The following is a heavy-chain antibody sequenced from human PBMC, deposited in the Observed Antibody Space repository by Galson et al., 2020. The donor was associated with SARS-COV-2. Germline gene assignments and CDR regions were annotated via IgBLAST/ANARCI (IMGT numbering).Heavy chain of an antibody. CDR1: GFTFSSYA. CDR2: ISYDGSNK. CDR3: AKELPVVVAAPLDY. V-gene: IGHV3-30*04. J-gene: IGHJ4*02. D-gene: IGHD2-15*01. Sequence: GGSLRLSCAASGFTFSSYAMYWVRQAPGKGLEWVAVISYDGSNKYYADSVKGRFTISRDNSKNTLYLQMNSLRAEDTAVYYCAKELPVVVAAPLDYWGQGTLVTVSS.